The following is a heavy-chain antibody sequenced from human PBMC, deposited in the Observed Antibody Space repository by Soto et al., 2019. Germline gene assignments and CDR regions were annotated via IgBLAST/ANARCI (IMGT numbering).Heavy chain of an antibody. CDR3: ARRAWDSYYAIDV. J-gene: IGHJ6*02. V-gene: IGHV3-30*09. D-gene: IGHD3-22*01. CDR1: GFKYTDFA. CDR2: ISYDVSYK. Sequence: VQLVESGGGEVQPGRSLRLSCAASGFKYTDFALHWVRQAPGKGLEWVAIISYDVSYKYYADSVKGRFVISRDNPKNTLYLEMNSLRPEDTAVYFCARRAWDSYYAIDVWGQGTTVTVFS.